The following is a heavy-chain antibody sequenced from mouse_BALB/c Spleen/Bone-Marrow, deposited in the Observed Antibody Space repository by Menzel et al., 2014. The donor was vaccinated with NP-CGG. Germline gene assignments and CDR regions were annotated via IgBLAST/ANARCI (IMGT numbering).Heavy chain of an antibody. D-gene: IGHD2-3*01. CDR3: AKPEDGYAMDY. CDR2: IWGDGST. CDR1: GFSLTSNS. V-gene: IGHV2-3*01. Sequence: VKLVESGPGLVAPSQSLSITCTVSGFSLTSNSVSWIRQPPGKGLEWLGVIWGDGSTKYHSALISRLSFTKDNSKSRVFLKLNSLHTDDTATYYCAKPEDGYAMDYWGQGTSVTVSS. J-gene: IGHJ4*01.